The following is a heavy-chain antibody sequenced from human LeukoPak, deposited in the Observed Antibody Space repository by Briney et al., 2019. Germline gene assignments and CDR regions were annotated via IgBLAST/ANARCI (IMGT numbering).Heavy chain of an antibody. CDR3: ARGVGIFGVSPRYNWFDP. CDR2: INHSGST. J-gene: IGHJ5*02. V-gene: IGHV4-34*01. Sequence: SETLSLTCAVYGGSFSGYYWSWIRQPPGKGLEWIGEINHSGSTNYNPSLKSRVTISVDTSKNQFSLKLSSVTAADTAVYYCARGVGIFGVSPRYNWFDPWGQGTLVTVSS. D-gene: IGHD3-3*01. CDR1: GGSFSGYY.